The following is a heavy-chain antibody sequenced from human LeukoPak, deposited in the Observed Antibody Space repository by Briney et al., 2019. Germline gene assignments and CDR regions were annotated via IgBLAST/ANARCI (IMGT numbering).Heavy chain of an antibody. D-gene: IGHD3-22*01. Sequence: GRSLRLSCAASGFTFSSYGMHWVRQAPGKGLEWVAVISYDGSKKFYADSVKGRFTISRDNSKNTLYLQMNSLRAEDTAVYYCAKDSEGKGGYYDPFDYWGQGTLVTVSS. V-gene: IGHV3-30*18. CDR2: ISYDGSKK. CDR3: AKDSEGKGGYYDPFDY. CDR1: GFTFSSYG. J-gene: IGHJ4*02.